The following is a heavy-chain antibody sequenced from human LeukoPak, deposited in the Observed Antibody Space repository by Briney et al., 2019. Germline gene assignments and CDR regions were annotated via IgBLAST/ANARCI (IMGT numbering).Heavy chain of an antibody. D-gene: IGHD6-19*01. V-gene: IGHV3-11*05. CDR3: ARARGAGPGGHFDY. Sequence: GGSLRLSCAASGFSFSDNYMSWIRQAPGKGLEWVSYISNSGSYTDYPDSVKGRFTISRDNAKNSLYLQMNSLRDEDTAVYYCARARGAGPGGHFDYWGQGTLVTVSS. J-gene: IGHJ4*02. CDR2: ISNSGSYT. CDR1: GFSFSDNY.